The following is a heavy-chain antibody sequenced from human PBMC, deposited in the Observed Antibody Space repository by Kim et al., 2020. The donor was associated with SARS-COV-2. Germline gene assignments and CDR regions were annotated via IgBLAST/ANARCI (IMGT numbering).Heavy chain of an antibody. Sequence: GGSLRLSCAASGFTFNNYGMHWVRQAPGKGLEWVAVIWYDGSNKYYADSVKGRFTISRDNSKNTLYLQMNSLGAEDTAVYYCAFGWGNYGFGESSVYWGQGTLVTVSS. J-gene: IGHJ4*02. CDR3: AFGWGNYGFGESSVY. CDR1: GFTFNNYG. CDR2: IWYDGSNK. V-gene: IGHV3-33*01. D-gene: IGHD3-10*01.